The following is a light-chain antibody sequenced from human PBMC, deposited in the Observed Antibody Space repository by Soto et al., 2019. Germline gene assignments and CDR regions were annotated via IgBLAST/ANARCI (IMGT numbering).Light chain of an antibody. V-gene: IGKV4-1*01. CDR2: CAS. J-gene: IGKJ4*01. CDR3: HHYYSIPIS. CDR1: QSVFYTSNSRNY. Sequence: DIVMTQSPDSLAVSLGESATINCKSSQSVFYTSNSRNYLAWYQQRPGQAPKLLISCASTPEFGVPDRLSGSGSVTESTLTLSGLQAEDVTVYSCHHYYSIPISFGGGTKVEIK.